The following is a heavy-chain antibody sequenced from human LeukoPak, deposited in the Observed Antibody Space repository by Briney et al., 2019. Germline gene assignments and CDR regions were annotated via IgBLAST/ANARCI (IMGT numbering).Heavy chain of an antibody. CDR3: ARDLMYQLTERDYFDY. J-gene: IGHJ4*02. Sequence: GGSLRLSCAASGFTFSSYSMNWVRQAPGKGLEWVSSISSSSSYIYYADSVKGRFTISRDNAKNSLYLQMNSLRAEDTAVYYCARDLMYQLTERDYFDYWGQGTLVTVSS. CDR1: GFTFSSYS. D-gene: IGHD2-2*01. V-gene: IGHV3-21*01. CDR2: ISSSSSYI.